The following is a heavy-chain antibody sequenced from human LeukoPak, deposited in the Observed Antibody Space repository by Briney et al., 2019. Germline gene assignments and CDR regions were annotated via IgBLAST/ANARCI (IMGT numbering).Heavy chain of an antibody. D-gene: IGHD3-22*01. J-gene: IGHJ4*02. Sequence: GGSLRLSCAASGFTFSSYGMHWVRQAPGKGLEWVAFIRFDGSNKYYADSVKGRFTISRDNSKNTLYLQMNSLRAEDTAVYYCAKDFSVYYYDSRVLDYWGQGTLVTVSS. CDR2: IRFDGSNK. CDR3: AKDFSVYYYDSRVLDY. CDR1: GFTFSSYG. V-gene: IGHV3-30*02.